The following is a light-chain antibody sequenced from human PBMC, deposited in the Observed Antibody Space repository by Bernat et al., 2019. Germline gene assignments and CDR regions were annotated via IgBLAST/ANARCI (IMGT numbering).Light chain of an antibody. J-gene: IGKJ2*01. V-gene: IGKV2-24*01. CDR1: QRLVQSNGNSY. CDR3: MQVTQFPYT. Sequence: DIVLTQTPLLSPVTLGQPASISCRSSQRLVQSNGNSYLSWLQQRPGQPPRLLIYEISNRFSGVPDRFSGSGAGTDFTLKISRVEAEDVGLYYCMQVTQFPYTFGQGTTLEIK. CDR2: EIS.